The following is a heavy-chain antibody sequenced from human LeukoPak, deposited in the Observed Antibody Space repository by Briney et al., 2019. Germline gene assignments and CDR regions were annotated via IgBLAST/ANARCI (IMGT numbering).Heavy chain of an antibody. V-gene: IGHV3-23*01. Sequence: GGSLRLSCEASGFTFSSYAMSWVRQAPGKGLEWVSAISASGGSTYYTDSVKGRFTISRDNSKNTLYLQMNSLRAEDTAVYYCARVGYDSSGYYYGGDLYFDYWGQGTLVTVSS. J-gene: IGHJ4*02. D-gene: IGHD3-22*01. CDR2: ISASGGST. CDR1: GFTFSSYA. CDR3: ARVGYDSSGYYYGGDLYFDY.